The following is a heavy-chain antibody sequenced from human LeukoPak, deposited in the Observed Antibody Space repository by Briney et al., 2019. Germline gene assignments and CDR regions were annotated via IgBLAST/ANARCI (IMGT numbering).Heavy chain of an antibody. D-gene: IGHD7-27*01. Sequence: GGSLRLSCAASGFTFNSYLMSWVRQAPGKGLVWVSRIDGDGATTSYEDSVKGRFTISRDNANNMVYLEMNSLRVGDTAVYYCTGDSGADRRYFDLWGRGTLVTVSS. CDR2: IDGDGATT. CDR1: GFTFNSYL. J-gene: IGHJ2*01. CDR3: TGDSGADRRYFDL. V-gene: IGHV3-74*01.